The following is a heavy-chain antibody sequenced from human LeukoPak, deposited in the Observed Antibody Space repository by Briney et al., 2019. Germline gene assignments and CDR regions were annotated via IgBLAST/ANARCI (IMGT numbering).Heavy chain of an antibody. V-gene: IGHV7-4-1*02. CDR3: ARGLDYYDSSGYLGY. Sequence: ASVKVSCKASGYTFTSYAMNWVRRAPGQGLEWMGWINTNTGNPTYAQGFTGRFVFSLDTSVSTAYLQISSLKAEDTAVYYCARGLDYYDSSGYLGYWGQGTLVTVSS. J-gene: IGHJ4*02. D-gene: IGHD3-22*01. CDR2: INTNTGNP. CDR1: GYTFTSYA.